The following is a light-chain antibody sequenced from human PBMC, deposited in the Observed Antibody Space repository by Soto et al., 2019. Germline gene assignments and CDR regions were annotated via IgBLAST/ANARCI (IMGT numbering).Light chain of an antibody. Sequence: DIQMTQSPSSLSASVGDRVTITCRASQSISSYLNWYQQKPGKAPKLLIYAASSLQSGVPSRFSGRGSGTDFTLTISSLKPEDFATYYCQQSYSNPWTFGQGTKVEIK. CDR2: AAS. J-gene: IGKJ1*01. V-gene: IGKV1-39*01. CDR1: QSISSY. CDR3: QQSYSNPWT.